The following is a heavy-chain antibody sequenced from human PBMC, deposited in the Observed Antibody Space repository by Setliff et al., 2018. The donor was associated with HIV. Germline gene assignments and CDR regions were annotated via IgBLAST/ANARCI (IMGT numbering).Heavy chain of an antibody. CDR1: GGSISSSSYY. J-gene: IGHJ4*02. Sequence: ETLSLTCTVSGGSISSSSYYWGWIRQPPGKGLEWIGSIYYSGSTYYNPSLKSRLTISVDTSKNQFSLKLSSATAADTAVYYCARSRLHYYDSSGYYPSYFDYWGQGTLVTVSS. V-gene: IGHV4-39*01. CDR3: ARSRLHYYDSSGYYPSYFDY. CDR2: IYYSGST. D-gene: IGHD3-22*01.